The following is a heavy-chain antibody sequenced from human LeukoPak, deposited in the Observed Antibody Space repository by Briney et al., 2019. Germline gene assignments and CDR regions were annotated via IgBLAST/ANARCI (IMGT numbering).Heavy chain of an antibody. V-gene: IGHV3-11*06. J-gene: IGHJ4*02. CDR3: AREIVGAIDS. CDR2: ITSSSSYT. CDR1: GFTFSDYY. D-gene: IGHD1-26*01. Sequence: GGALRLSCAASGFTFSDYYMSWIRHAPRKGLEWVSYITSSSSYTNYADSVKSRFTISRYNAKNSLYPQMNSHIAEDTAVYYCAREIVGAIDSWGAGTLVTVSS.